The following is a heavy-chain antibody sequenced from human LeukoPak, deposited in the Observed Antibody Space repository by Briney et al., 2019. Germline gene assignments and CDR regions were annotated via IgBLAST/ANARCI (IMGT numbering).Heavy chain of an antibody. V-gene: IGHV4-59*01. CDR2: IYYSGST. Sequence: PSETLSLTCTVSGGSISSYYWSWIRQPPGKGLEWIGYIYYSGSTNYNPSLKSRVTISVDTSKNLFSLKLSSVTAADTAVYYCARSTVYYYYGMDVWGQGTTVTVSS. D-gene: IGHD4-17*01. CDR3: ARSTVYYYYGMDV. CDR1: GGSISSYY. J-gene: IGHJ6*02.